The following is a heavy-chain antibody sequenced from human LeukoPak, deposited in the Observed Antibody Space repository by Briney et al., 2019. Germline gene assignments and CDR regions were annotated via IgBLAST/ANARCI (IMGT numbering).Heavy chain of an antibody. V-gene: IGHV3-30*03. Sequence: PGGSLRLSCAGSGFTFRSYGMHWVRQAPGKGLEWVAVVSNDGSNKYHADSARGRFTISRDNSKNTLYLQMDSLRAEDTAVYYCARDRSKCMDVWGQGTTVTVSS. CDR1: GFTFRSYG. CDR2: VSNDGSNK. D-gene: IGHD3-10*01. J-gene: IGHJ6*02. CDR3: ARDRSKCMDV.